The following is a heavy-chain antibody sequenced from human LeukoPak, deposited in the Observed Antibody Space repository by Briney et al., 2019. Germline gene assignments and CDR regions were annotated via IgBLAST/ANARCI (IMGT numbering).Heavy chain of an antibody. D-gene: IGHD6-19*01. CDR3: ARESPDSSGWCVDY. CDR1: GFTFDDYG. J-gene: IGHJ4*02. CDR2: INWNGGST. Sequence: GGSLRLSCAASGFTFDDYGMSWVRQAPGKGLEWVSGINWNGGSTGYADTVKGRFTISRDNAKNSLYLQMNSLRAEDTAIYYCARESPDSSGWCVDYWGQGTLVTVSS. V-gene: IGHV3-20*04.